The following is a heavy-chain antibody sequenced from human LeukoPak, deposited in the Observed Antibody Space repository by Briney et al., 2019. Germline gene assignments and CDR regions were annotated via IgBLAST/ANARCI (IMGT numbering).Heavy chain of an antibody. D-gene: IGHD4-23*01. V-gene: IGHV1-18*01. CDR1: GYTFTSYG. CDR3: ATDPTDYGGYDY. CDR2: ISAYNGNT. Sequence: ASVKVSCKASGYTFTSYGISWVRQAPGQGLEWMGWISAYNGNTNYAQKLQGRVTMTTDTSTSTAYMELRSLRSEDTAVYYCATDPTDYGGYDYWGQGTLVTVSS. J-gene: IGHJ4*02.